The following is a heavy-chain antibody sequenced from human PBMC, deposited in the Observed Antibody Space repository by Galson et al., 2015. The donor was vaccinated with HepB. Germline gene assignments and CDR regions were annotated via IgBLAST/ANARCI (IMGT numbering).Heavy chain of an antibody. CDR2: ICGNGGNT. V-gene: IGHV3-23*01. CDR1: GFNYRIHA. J-gene: IGHJ4*02. CDR3: AKDRQWLRGYYFDY. D-gene: IGHD6-19*01. Sequence: LRLACPAPGFNYRIHAMSCVRQAPRKGLECGSDICGNGGNTYYADSVKGRFTISRDNSKNTLYLQMNSLRAEDTAVYYCAKDRQWLRGYYFDYWGQGSLVTVSS.